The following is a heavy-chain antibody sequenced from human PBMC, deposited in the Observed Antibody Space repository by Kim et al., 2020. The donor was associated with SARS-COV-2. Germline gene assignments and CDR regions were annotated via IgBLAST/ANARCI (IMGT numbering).Heavy chain of an antibody. Sequence: GGSLRLSCAGSGFTFSSYWMIWVRQAPGKGLEWVANIKQDGSEKSYVDSVKGRFTISRDNSKNSLYLQMNSLRAEDTAVYYCARQGSGSLWSYNGMDVWGQGTTVTVSS. CDR3: ARQGSGSLWSYNGMDV. CDR2: IKQDGSEK. CDR1: GFTFSSYW. V-gene: IGHV3-7*03. D-gene: IGHD3-10*01. J-gene: IGHJ6*02.